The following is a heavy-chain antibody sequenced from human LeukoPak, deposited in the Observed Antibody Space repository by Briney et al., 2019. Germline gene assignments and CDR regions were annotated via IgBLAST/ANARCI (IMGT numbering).Heavy chain of an antibody. V-gene: IGHV4-39*01. Sequence: PSETLSLTCTVSGGSISSSSYYWGWIRQPPGKGLEWIGSIYYSGSTYYNPSLKSRVTISVDTSKNQFSLKLSSVTAADTAVYYCARVSPKRRYCSGGSCYGMDVWGQGTTVTVSS. D-gene: IGHD2-15*01. CDR1: GGSISSSSYY. CDR3: ARVSPKRRYCSGGSCYGMDV. CDR2: IYYSGST. J-gene: IGHJ6*02.